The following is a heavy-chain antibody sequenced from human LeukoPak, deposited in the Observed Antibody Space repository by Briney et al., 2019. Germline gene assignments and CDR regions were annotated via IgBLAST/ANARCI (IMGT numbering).Heavy chain of an antibody. CDR3: ARLSSKQWLVHTVDY. Sequence: GESLRISCKGSGYSFTSYWISWVRQMPGKGLEWMGRIDPSDSYTNYSPSFRGHVTISADKSISTAYLQWSSLKASDTAMYYCARLSSKQWLVHTVDYWGQGTLVTVSS. CDR2: IDPSDSYT. J-gene: IGHJ4*02. CDR1: GYSFTSYW. V-gene: IGHV5-10-1*01. D-gene: IGHD6-19*01.